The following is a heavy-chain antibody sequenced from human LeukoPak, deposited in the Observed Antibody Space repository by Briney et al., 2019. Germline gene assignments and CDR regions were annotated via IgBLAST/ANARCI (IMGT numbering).Heavy chain of an antibody. J-gene: IGHJ4*02. Sequence: QPGGSLRLSCAASGFTFSSYAMSWVRQAPGKGLEWFSSLSGSGDTTYYADSVKGRFTISRDNSKNTLYLQLNSLRAEDTAVYYCAKKATVTTNYFDYWGQGTLVTVSS. CDR3: AKKATVTTNYFDY. V-gene: IGHV3-23*01. D-gene: IGHD4-17*01. CDR1: GFTFSSYA. CDR2: LSGSGDTT.